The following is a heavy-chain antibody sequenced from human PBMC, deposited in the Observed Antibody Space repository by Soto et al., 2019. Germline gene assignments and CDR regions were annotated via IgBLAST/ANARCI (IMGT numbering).Heavy chain of an antibody. Sequence: SETLSLTCTVSGGSINTFYWSWVRQPAGKGLEWIGRIFSSGSTSFNPSLESRVAMSVDTSKNHFSLNLSSVTAADMAVYYCAREGSYSAYNFAHGIPLWSFDFWGQGALLTVSS. V-gene: IGHV4-4*07. J-gene: IGHJ4*02. D-gene: IGHD5-12*01. CDR1: GGSINTFY. CDR3: AREGSYSAYNFAHGIPLWSFDF. CDR2: IFSSGST.